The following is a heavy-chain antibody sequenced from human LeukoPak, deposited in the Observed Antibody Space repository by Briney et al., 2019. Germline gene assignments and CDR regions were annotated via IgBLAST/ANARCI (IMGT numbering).Heavy chain of an antibody. CDR2: IRYDGSNK. D-gene: IGHD3-10*01. CDR3: AKDSGSYYTSDY. J-gene: IGHJ4*02. CDR1: AFTFNNYD. Sequence: GGSLRLSCAASAFTFNNYDMHWVRQAPGKGLEWVAFIRYDGSNKYYADFVEGRFTISRDNSKNTLYLLMNSLRAEGTAVYYCAKDSGSYYTSDYWGQGTLVTVSS. V-gene: IGHV3-30*02.